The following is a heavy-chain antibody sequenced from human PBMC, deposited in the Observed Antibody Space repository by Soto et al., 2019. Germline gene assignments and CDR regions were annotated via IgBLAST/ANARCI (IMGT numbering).Heavy chain of an antibody. J-gene: IGHJ6*02. CDR2: IYYSGSN. Sequence: QVQLQESGPGLVKPSETLSLTCTVSGGSVSSGSYYWSWIRQPPGKGLEWIGYIYYSGSNNYNPSLKSRVTISVDTSKNQFSLKLSSVTAADTAVYYCAGSTYSSSWFRYYYGMDVWGQGTTVTVSS. CDR1: GGSVSSGSYY. D-gene: IGHD6-13*01. CDR3: AGSTYSSSWFRYYYGMDV. V-gene: IGHV4-61*01.